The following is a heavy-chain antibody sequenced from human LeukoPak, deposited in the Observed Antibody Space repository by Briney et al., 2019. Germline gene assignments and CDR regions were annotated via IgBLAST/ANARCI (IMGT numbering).Heavy chain of an antibody. Sequence: ASVKVSCKASGYTFTSYGISWVRHAPGQGLEWMGWISAYNGNTNYAQKLQGRVTMTTDTSTSTAYMELRSLRSDDTAVYYCARDDGDYYYYYGMDVWGQGTTVTVSS. CDR3: ARDDGDYYYYYGMDV. V-gene: IGHV1-18*01. D-gene: IGHD4-17*01. CDR2: ISAYNGNT. CDR1: GYTFTSYG. J-gene: IGHJ6*02.